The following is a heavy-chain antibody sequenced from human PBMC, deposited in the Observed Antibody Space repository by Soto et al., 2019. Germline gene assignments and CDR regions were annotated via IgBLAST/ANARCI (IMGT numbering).Heavy chain of an antibody. V-gene: IGHV1-69*06. CDR1: GGTFSSYA. J-gene: IGHJ6*02. D-gene: IGHD6-13*01. CDR2: IIPIFGTA. CDR3: ARDRGSQYSSSWYEWYYYYGMDV. Sequence: ASVKVSCKASGGTFSSYAISWVRQAPGQGLEWMGGIIPIFGTANYAQKFQGRVTITADKSTSTAYMELSSLRSEDTAVYYCARDRGSQYSSSWYEWYYYYGMDVWGQGTTVTVS.